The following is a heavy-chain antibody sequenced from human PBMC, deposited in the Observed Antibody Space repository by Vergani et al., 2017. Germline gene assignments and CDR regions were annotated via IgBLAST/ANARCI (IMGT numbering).Heavy chain of an antibody. CDR2: IWYDGSNK. J-gene: IGHJ6*02. Sequence: QVQLVESGGGVVQPGRSLRLSCAASGFTFSSYGMHWVRQAPGKGLEWVAVIWYDGSNKYYADSVKGRFTISRDNSKNTLYLQMNSLRAEDTAVYYCARDRIFGVVIYQFIDVTGLNYGMDVWGQGTTVTVSS. D-gene: IGHD3-3*01. CDR3: ARDRIFGVVIYQFIDVTGLNYGMDV. V-gene: IGHV3-33*01. CDR1: GFTFSSYG.